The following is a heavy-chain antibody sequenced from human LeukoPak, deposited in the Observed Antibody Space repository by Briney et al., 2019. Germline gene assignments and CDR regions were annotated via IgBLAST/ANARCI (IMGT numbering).Heavy chain of an antibody. CDR3: ARGTGKFYDSSGYYFLDS. D-gene: IGHD3-22*01. V-gene: IGHV3-74*01. CDR2: MNTDVSST. CDR1: GFTLSSYW. J-gene: IGHJ5*01. Sequence: GGSLRLSCAGSGFTLSSYWVHWVRQAPGKGLVWVSRMNTDVSSTRYADFVKGRFTISRGNAKRTVYLQMNSLRADDTAVYYCARGTGKFYDSSGYYFLDSWGQGTLITVAS.